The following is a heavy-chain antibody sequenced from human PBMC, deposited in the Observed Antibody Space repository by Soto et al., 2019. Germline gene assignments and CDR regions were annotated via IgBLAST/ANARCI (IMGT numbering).Heavy chain of an antibody. CDR2: ISSVGTTT. J-gene: IGHJ6*02. V-gene: IGHV3-11*01. D-gene: IGHD3-10*01. CDR3: ARDQEGSGSHWLGYNYYAMDV. CDR1: GFTITDYY. Sequence: GSLRLSCGASGFTITDYYMSWIRQAPGKGLEWVSHISSVGTTTYYADSVKGRFSISMDNAKNSLYLQMNSLRAEDTAVYYCARDQEGSGSHWLGYNYYAMDVWGQGTTVTVS.